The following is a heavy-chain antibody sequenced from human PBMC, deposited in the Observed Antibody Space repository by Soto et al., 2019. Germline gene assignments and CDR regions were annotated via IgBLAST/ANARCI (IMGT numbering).Heavy chain of an antibody. CDR3: ARDPGYGYYVFEP. D-gene: IGHD4-17*01. Sequence: SVKVSCKASGGTFSSYAISWVRQAPGQGLEWMGGIIPIFGTANYAQKFQGRVTITADESTSTAYMELSSLRSEDTAVYYCARDPGYGYYVFEPWGQGSLVTAPS. J-gene: IGHJ5*02. CDR1: GGTFSSYA. CDR2: IIPIFGTA. V-gene: IGHV1-69*13.